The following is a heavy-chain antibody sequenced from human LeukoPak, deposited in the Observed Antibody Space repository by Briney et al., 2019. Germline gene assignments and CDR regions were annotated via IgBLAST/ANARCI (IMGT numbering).Heavy chain of an antibody. Sequence: PSETLSLTCTVSGGSISSGGYYWSWLRQHPGKGLEWIGYIYYSGSTYYNPSLKSRVTISVDTSKNQFSLKLSSVTAADTAVYYCASALTQSDAFDIWGQGTMVTVSS. V-gene: IGHV4-31*03. J-gene: IGHJ3*02. CDR2: IYYSGST. D-gene: IGHD3-16*01. CDR1: GGSISSGGYY. CDR3: ASALTQSDAFDI.